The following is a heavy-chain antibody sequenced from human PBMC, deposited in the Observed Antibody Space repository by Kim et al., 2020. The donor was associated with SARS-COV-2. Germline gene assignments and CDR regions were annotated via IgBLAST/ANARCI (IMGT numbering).Heavy chain of an antibody. J-gene: IGHJ4*02. V-gene: IGHV3-30*04. CDR1: GFTFSSYA. CDR2: ISYDGSNK. CDR3: AREGPYSSSWYYFDY. D-gene: IGHD6-13*01. Sequence: VGSLRLSCAASGFTFSSYAIHWVRQAPGKGLELVAVISYDGSNKYYADSVKGRFTISIDNSKNTLYLQMNSLRAEDTAVYYCAREGPYSSSWYYFDYWGQGTLVTVSS.